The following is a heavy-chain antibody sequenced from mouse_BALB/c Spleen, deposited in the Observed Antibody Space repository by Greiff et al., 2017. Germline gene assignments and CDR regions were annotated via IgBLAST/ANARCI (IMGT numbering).Heavy chain of an antibody. J-gene: IGHJ4*01. V-gene: IGHV14-3*02. CDR1: GFNIKDTY. Sequence: EVKLQESGAELVKPGASVKLSCTASGFNIKDTYMHWVKQRPEQGLEWIGRIDPANGNTKYDPKFQGKATITADTSSNTAYLQLSSLTSEDTAVYYCAISGPLYAMDYWGQGTSVTVSS. CDR2: IDPANGNT. D-gene: IGHD3-1*01. CDR3: AISGPLYAMDY.